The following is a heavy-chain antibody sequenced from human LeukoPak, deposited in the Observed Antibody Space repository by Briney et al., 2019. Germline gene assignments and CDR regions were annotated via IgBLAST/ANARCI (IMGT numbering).Heavy chain of an antibody. Sequence: GGSLRLSCAASGFTLSRYSMNWVRQAPGKGLEWVSYISSSSSTIYYADSVKGRFTITRDNAKNSLYLQMNSLRAEDTAVYYCANSNYYYMDVWGKGTTVTVSS. CDR3: ANSNYYYMDV. J-gene: IGHJ6*03. CDR1: GFTLSRYS. D-gene: IGHD4-11*01. V-gene: IGHV3-48*01. CDR2: ISSSSSTI.